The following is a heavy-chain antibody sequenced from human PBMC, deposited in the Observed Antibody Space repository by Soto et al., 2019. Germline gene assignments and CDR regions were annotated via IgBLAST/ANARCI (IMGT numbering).Heavy chain of an antibody. CDR2: INPNGDTT. D-gene: IGHD6-13*01. CDR1: GYTFNMYY. CDR3: AREGAAAARMFDN. J-gene: IGHJ4*02. V-gene: IGHV1-46*02. Sequence: GASVKVSCKASGYTFNMYYMHWVRQAPGQGLEWMGVINPNGDTTTYAQRFQGRLTMTRDTSTSTVYMDLTSLRSEDTAVYYCAREGAAAARMFDNWGQGTLVTVSS.